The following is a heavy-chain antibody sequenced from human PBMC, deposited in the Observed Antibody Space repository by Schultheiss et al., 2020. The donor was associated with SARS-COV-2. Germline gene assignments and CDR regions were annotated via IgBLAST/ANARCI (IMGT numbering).Heavy chain of an antibody. CDR3: ARLPYYYDSSGYYLAAAFDI. J-gene: IGHJ3*02. V-gene: IGHV4-39*01. CDR1: GGSISSSSYY. Sequence: SETLSLTCTVSGGSISSSSYYWGWIRQPPGKGLEWIGSIYYSGSTYYNPSLKSRVTISVDKSKNQFSLKLSSVTAADTAVYYCARLPYYYDSSGYYLAAAFDIWGQGTMVTVSS. CDR2: IYYSGST. D-gene: IGHD3-22*01.